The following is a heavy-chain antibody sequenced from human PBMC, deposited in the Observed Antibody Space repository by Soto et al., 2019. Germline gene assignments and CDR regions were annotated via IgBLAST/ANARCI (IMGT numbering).Heavy chain of an antibody. V-gene: IGHV3-23*01. CDR2: FSGSGGST. CDR1: GFTFTTYG. CDR3: ARCSSTSCYNPFDY. J-gene: IGHJ4*02. D-gene: IGHD2-2*01. Sequence: EVQLLESGGGLVQPGGSLRLSCEASGFTFTTYGMSWVRQAPGKGLEWVSAFSGSGGSTYYADSVKGRFTISRDNSKNTLYLRMNGLRAVDTAVYLCARCSSTSCYNPFDYRGQGTLVTVSS.